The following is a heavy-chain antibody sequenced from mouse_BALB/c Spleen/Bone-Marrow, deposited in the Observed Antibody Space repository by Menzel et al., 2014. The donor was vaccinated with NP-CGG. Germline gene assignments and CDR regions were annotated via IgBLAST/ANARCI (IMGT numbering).Heavy chain of an antibody. CDR2: INPSSGYT. D-gene: IGHD1-1*01. V-gene: IGHV1-4*01. J-gene: IGHJ3*01. Sequence: VQLQESGAELARPGASVKMSCKASGYTFDYYTVQWVKQRPGQGLEWIGYINPSSGYTNYNQKFKDKATLTADKSSSTAYMHLSTLTTEDSAVVYKASEVYGSWFAYWGQGTPVTVSA. CDR3: ASEVYGSWFAY. CDR1: GYTFDYYT.